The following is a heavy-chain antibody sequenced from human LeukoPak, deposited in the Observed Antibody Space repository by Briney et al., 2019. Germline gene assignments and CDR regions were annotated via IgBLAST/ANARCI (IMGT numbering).Heavy chain of an antibody. D-gene: IGHD3-3*01. J-gene: IGHJ6*02. Sequence: GGSLRLSCAASGFTFSSYSMNWVRQAPGKGLEWVSSISSSSSYIYYADSVKGRFTISRDNAKNSLYLQMNSLRAEDTAVYYCARGRDDFWSGYPLIAYYYGMDVWGQETTVTVSS. CDR3: ARGRDDFWSGYPLIAYYYGMDV. V-gene: IGHV3-21*01. CDR2: ISSSSSYI. CDR1: GFTFSSYS.